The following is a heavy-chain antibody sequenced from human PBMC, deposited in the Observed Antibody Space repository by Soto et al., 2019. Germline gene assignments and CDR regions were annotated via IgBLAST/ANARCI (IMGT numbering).Heavy chain of an antibody. Sequence: PGGSLRLSWAASGFTFSSYEMNWVRQAPGKGLEWVSYISSSGSTIYYADSVKGRFTISRDNAKNSLYLQMNSLRAEDTAVYYCAGGVVVAATLGGDAFDIWGQGTMVTVSS. CDR3: AGGVVVAATLGGDAFDI. CDR1: GFTFSSYE. J-gene: IGHJ3*02. CDR2: ISSSGSTI. D-gene: IGHD2-15*01. V-gene: IGHV3-48*03.